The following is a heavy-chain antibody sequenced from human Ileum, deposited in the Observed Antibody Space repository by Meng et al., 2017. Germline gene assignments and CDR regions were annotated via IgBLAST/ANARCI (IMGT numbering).Heavy chain of an antibody. J-gene: IGHJ4*02. V-gene: IGHV4-4*02. D-gene: IGHD4-23*01. CDR1: SGSISSNTY. CDR3: ARHGGYSQDF. CDR2: ISHSGSA. Sequence: QVQLQGPGPGLVRPSGTLSLTVAVSSGSISSNTYWSWVRQPPGKGLEWIGQISHSGSAYYNPSLKSRVTMSVDKSKSQFSLMLTSVTAADTAIYYCARHGGYSQDFWGQGTLVTVSS.